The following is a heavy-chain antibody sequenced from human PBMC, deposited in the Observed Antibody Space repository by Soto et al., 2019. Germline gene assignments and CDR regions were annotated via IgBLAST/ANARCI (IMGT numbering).Heavy chain of an antibody. CDR1: GFTFSSYW. V-gene: IGHV3-7*01. CDR2: IKQDGSEK. J-gene: IGHJ6*02. CDR3: ARGPYSSSWYRPTLYYGMDV. D-gene: IGHD6-13*01. Sequence: GSLRLSCAASGFTFSSYWMSWVRQAPGKGLEWVANIKQDGSEKYYVDSVKGRFTISRDNAKNSLYLKMNSLRAEDTAVYYCARGPYSSSWYRPTLYYGMDVWGQGTTVTVSS.